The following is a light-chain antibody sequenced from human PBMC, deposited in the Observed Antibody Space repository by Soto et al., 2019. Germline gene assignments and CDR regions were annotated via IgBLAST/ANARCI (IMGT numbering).Light chain of an antibody. CDR1: SSDTGGYNY. CDR3: SSYISTNTPM. V-gene: IGLV2-14*03. Sequence: QSALTQPASVSGSPGQSIAISCTGTSSDTGGYNYVSWYQQHPGKAPRLMIYDVTYRPSGVSSRFSGSKSGNTASLTISGLQAEDEAHYYCSSYISTNTPMFGGGTKLTVL. CDR2: DVT. J-gene: IGLJ3*02.